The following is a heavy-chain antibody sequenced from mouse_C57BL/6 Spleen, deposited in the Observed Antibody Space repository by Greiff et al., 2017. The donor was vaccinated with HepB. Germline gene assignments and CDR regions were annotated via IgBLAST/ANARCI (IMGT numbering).Heavy chain of an antibody. D-gene: IGHD1-1*01. CDR1: GYTFTDYY. J-gene: IGHJ2*01. Sequence: EVQLQQSGPELVKPGASVKISCKASGYTFTDYYMNWVKQSHGKSLEWIGDINPNNGGTSYNQKFKGKATLTVDKSSSTAYMELRSLTSEDSAVYYCARSRTTVVATDVDYWGQSTTLTVAS. CDR3: ARSRTTVVATDVDY. V-gene: IGHV1-26*01. CDR2: INPNNGGT.